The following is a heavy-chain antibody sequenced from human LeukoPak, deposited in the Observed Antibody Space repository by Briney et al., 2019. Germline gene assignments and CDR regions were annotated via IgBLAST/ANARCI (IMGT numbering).Heavy chain of an antibody. CDR2: ITADGTNA. CDR3: VRDGGSGTPFDY. V-gene: IGHV3-74*01. D-gene: IGHD3-10*01. CDR1: GFSFSSFW. Sequence: GGSLRLSCAASGFSFSSFWIHWVRQDPGKGLLWISRITADGTNAKYADSVRGRFTISRDNAKNTVYLQMNSLRAEDTALYYCVRDGGSGTPFDYWGQGTLVTVSS. J-gene: IGHJ4*02.